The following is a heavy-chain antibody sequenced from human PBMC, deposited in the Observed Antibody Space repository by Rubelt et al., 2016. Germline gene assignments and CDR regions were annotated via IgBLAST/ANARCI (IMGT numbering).Heavy chain of an antibody. J-gene: IGHJ3*02. Sequence: QITLKESGPTLVKPTQTLTLTCTFSGFSLTTSGVGVGWIRQPPGKALEWLALIYWDDDKRYSPSLKSRLTITKDTSKNQVVLTMNNMDPVDTATYCSAHRLPYSSSWSFGTFDIWGQGTMVTVSS. CDR2: IYWDDDK. V-gene: IGHV2-5*02. D-gene: IGHD2-2*01. CDR3: AHRLPYSSSWSFGTFDI. CDR1: GFSLTTSGVG.